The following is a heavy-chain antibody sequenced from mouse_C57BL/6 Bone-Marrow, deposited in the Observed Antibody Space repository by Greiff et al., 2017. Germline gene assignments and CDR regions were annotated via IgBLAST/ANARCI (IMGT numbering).Heavy chain of an antibody. CDR1: GYTFTSYG. J-gene: IGHJ4*01. CDR2: IYPRSGNT. D-gene: IGHD2-12*01. V-gene: IGHV1-81*01. CDR3: ARGAYYSGDGAMDY. Sequence: QVQLKQSGAELARPGASVKLSCKASGYTFTSYGISWVKQRTGQGLEWIGEIYPRSGNTYYNEKFKGKATLTADKSSSTAYMELRSLTSEDSAVSFCARGAYYSGDGAMDYWGRGTSVTVTS.